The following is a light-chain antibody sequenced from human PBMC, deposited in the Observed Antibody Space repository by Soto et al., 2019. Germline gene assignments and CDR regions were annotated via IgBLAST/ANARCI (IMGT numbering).Light chain of an antibody. Sequence: EIVLTQSPATLSLSPGERATLSCRASQSVSSYLACYQQKPGQAPRLLIYDASTRATGIPARFSGSGSGTEFTLTISSLQSEDFAVYYCQQRSNWPPITFGQGTRLEIK. CDR3: QQRSNWPPIT. CDR2: DAS. J-gene: IGKJ5*01. V-gene: IGKV3-11*01. CDR1: QSVSSY.